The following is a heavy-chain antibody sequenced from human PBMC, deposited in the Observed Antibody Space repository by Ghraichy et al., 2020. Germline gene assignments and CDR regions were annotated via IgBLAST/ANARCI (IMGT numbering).Heavy chain of an antibody. CDR3: AKDPRAFYDTSGYFTYFFDS. CDR2: ISYDESNK. V-gene: IGHV3-30*18. D-gene: IGHD3-22*01. J-gene: IGHJ4*02. CDR1: GFTFSAYN. Sequence: GGSLRLSCAASGFTFSAYNMHWVRQAPDKGLEWVAFISYDESNKYYADSVKGRFTISRDNSRNTLYLQMDSLRSDDAAVYYCAKDPRAFYDTSGYFTYFFDSWGQGALATVSS.